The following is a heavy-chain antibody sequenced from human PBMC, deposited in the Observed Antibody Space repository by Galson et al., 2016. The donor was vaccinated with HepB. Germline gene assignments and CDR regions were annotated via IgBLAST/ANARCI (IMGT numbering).Heavy chain of an antibody. Sequence: SVRLSCAASGFTFDGCVMHWVRQAPGKSLEWVARITYNSDKIDYAHSVKGRITISRDNAKKSLYLQMNSLRAEDTALYYCVKDMARPTFFRRSLFVGLDVWGQGTTVTVSS. V-gene: IGHV3-9*01. D-gene: IGHD2/OR15-2a*01. CDR2: ITYNSDKI. CDR3: VKDMARPTFFRRSLFVGLDV. J-gene: IGHJ6*02. CDR1: GFTFDGCV.